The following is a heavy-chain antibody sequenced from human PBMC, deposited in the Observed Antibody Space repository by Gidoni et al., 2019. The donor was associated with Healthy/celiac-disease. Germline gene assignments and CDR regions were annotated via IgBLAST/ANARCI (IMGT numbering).Heavy chain of an antibody. CDR1: GLSLSTSGVG. CDR3: AHTPGSYYYFDY. CDR2: IYWDDDK. J-gene: IGHJ4*02. Sequence: QITLKESGPTLVNPTQTLTLTCTFPGLSLSTSGVGVGWIRQPPGKALEWLALIYWDDDKRYSPSLKSRLTITKDTSKNQVVLTMTNMDPVDTATYYCAHTPGSYYYFDYWGQGTLVTVSS. D-gene: IGHD3-10*01. V-gene: IGHV2-5*02.